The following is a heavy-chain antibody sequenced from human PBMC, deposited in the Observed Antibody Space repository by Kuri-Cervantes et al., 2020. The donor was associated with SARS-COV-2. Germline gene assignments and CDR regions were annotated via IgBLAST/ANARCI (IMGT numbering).Heavy chain of an antibody. V-gene: IGHV3-21*01. J-gene: IGHJ4*02. CDR3: ARVVVVPAATEKQGLVWRLHDY. Sequence: GESLKISCAASGFTFSSYSMNWVRQAPGKGLEWVSSISSSSSYIYYADSVKGRFTISRDNAKNSLYLQMNSLRAEDTAVYYCARVVVVPAATEKQGLVWRLHDYWGQGTLVTVSS. CDR1: GFTFSSYS. CDR2: ISSSSSYI. D-gene: IGHD2-2*01.